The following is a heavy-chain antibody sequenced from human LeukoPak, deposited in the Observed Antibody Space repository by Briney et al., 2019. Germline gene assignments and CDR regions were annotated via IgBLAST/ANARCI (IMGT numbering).Heavy chain of an antibody. V-gene: IGHV3-23*01. D-gene: IGHD3-22*01. Sequence: PGGSLRLSCAASGFTFSSYGMSWVRQAPGKGLEWVSAIRGSGGSTYYADSVKGRFTISRDNSKNTLYLQMNSLRAEDTAVYYCAKDQEYYDSSGLYDYWGQGTLVTVSS. CDR1: GFTFSSYG. CDR2: IRGSGGST. CDR3: AKDQEYYDSSGLYDY. J-gene: IGHJ4*02.